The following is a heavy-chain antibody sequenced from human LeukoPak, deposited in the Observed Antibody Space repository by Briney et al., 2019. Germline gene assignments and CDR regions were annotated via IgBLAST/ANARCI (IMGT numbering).Heavy chain of an antibody. CDR3: ARRFDH. V-gene: IGHV3-48*03. CDR2: ITGSGDTI. Sequence: GGSLRLSCAASGFTFSSYEMNWARQAPGKGLEWVSYITGSGDTIYYADSVKGRFTISRDTAKNSLYLQMNSLRAEDTAVYYCARRFDHWGQGTLVTVSS. CDR1: GFTFSSYE. J-gene: IGHJ4*02.